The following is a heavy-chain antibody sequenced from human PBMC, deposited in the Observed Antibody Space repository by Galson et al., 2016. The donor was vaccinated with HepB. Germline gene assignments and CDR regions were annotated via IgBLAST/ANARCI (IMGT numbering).Heavy chain of an antibody. CDR1: GFTVTNNY. CDR2: IYSGGER. CDR3: GRNVPFN. J-gene: IGHJ4*02. Sequence: SLRLSCAASGFTVTNNYILWVRQAPGKGLEWVSLIYSGGERRYADSVKGRFTISRDNSKNTVYLQTNSLRVEDTAMYYCGRNVPFNWGQGTLVTVSS. V-gene: IGHV3-53*01.